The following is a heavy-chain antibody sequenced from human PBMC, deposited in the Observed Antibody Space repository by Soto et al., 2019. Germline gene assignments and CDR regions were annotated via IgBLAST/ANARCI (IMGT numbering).Heavy chain of an antibody. J-gene: IGHJ4*02. V-gene: IGHV1-24*01. CDR2: FDPEDGET. Sequence: ASVKVSCKVSGCTLTELSMHWVRQAPGKGLEWMGGFDPEDGETIYAQKFQGRVTMTEDTSTDTAYMELSSLRSEDTAVYYCAPDRGYCSSTSCYTDYYFDYWGQGTLVTVSS. D-gene: IGHD2-2*02. CDR1: GCTLTELS. CDR3: APDRGYCSSTSCYTDYYFDY.